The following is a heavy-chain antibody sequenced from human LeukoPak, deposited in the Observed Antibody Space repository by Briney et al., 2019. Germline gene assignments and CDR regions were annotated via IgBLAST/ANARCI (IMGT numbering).Heavy chain of an antibody. J-gene: IGHJ4*02. CDR2: IYYSGIT. CDR3: ARGADY. V-gene: IGHV4-30-4*01. CDR1: GGSVSSGDYY. Sequence: SEALSLTCTVSGGSVSSGDYYWSWIRQPPGKGLEWIGYIYYSGITYYNPSLRSRVSISVDTSKNQFSLKLSSVTAADTAVYFCARGADYWGQGTLVTVSS.